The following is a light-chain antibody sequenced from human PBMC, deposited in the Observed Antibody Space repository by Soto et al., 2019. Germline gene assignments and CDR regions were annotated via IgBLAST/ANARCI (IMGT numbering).Light chain of an antibody. J-gene: IGKJ5*01. Sequence: EIVMTQSPATLSVSPGDRATLSCRASQSVSSNLAWYQQKPGQAPRLLIYGASTRATGIPARFSGSGSGTDFTLTISSLQSEDFAVYYCQHYNNWSSFGQGTRLEIK. CDR2: GAS. V-gene: IGKV3-15*01. CDR1: QSVSSN. CDR3: QHYNNWSS.